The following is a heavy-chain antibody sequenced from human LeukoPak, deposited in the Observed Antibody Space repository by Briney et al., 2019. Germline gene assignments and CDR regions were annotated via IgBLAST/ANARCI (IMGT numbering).Heavy chain of an antibody. V-gene: IGHV4-39*01. D-gene: IGHD3-22*01. J-gene: IGHJ3*02. Sequence: PSETLSPTCTVSGGSISSNGYYWGWIRQPPGKGLEWIGSFYYTGSTFYSPSLKSRVTISVDTSKNQFSLKLSSVTAADTAVYYCARHEENYYYDSSGYYSVPAFDIWGQGTMVTVSS. CDR3: ARHEENYYYDSSGYYSVPAFDI. CDR2: FYYTGST. CDR1: GGSISSNGYY.